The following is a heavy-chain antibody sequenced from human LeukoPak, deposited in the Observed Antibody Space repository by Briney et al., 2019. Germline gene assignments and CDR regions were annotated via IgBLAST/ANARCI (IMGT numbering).Heavy chain of an antibody. CDR1: GGSISSYY. V-gene: IGHV4-59*01. CDR3: ARETSQKGAHYMDV. J-gene: IGHJ6*03. D-gene: IGHD3-16*01. Sequence: SETLSLTCTVSGGSISSYYWSWIRQPPGKGLEWIGYIYYSGSTNYNPSLKSRLTISVDTSKNQFSLKLSSVTAADTAVYYCARETSQKGAHYMDVWGKGTTVTISS. CDR2: IYYSGST.